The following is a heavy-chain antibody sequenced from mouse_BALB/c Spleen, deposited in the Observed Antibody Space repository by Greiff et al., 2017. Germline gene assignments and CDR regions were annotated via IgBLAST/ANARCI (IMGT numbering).Heavy chain of an antibody. V-gene: IGHV5-12-2*01. D-gene: IGHD2-4*01. CDR2: ISNGGGST. CDR1: GFTFSSYT. Sequence: EVKVVESGGGLVQPGGSLKLSCAASGFTFSSYTMSWVRQTPEKRLEWVAYISNGGGSTYYPDTVKGRFTISRDNAKNTLYLQMSSLKSEDTAMYYCAREGAYDYDFAMDYWGQGTSVTVSS. CDR3: AREGAYDYDFAMDY. J-gene: IGHJ4*01.